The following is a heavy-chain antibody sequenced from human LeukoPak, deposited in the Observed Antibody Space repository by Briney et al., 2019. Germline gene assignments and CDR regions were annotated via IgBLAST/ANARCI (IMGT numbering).Heavy chain of an antibody. J-gene: IGHJ5*02. V-gene: IGHV1-69*13. Sequence: ASVKVSCKASGGTFSNYTISWVRQAPGQGLEWMGEIIPIFGTTNYAQKFQGRVTITADESTSTAYMALSSLRSADTAVYYCARGIVENWFDPWGQGTLVTVSS. CDR3: ARGIVENWFDP. D-gene: IGHD1-26*01. CDR2: IIPIFGTT. CDR1: GGTFSNYT.